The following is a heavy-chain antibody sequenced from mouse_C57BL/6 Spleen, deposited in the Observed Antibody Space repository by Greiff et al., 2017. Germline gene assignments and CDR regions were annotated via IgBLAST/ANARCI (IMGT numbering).Heavy chain of an antibody. CDR1: GYAFSSYW. D-gene: IGHD2-10*01. CDR2: IYPGDGDT. Sequence: QVQLQQSGAELVKPGASVKISCKASGYAFSSYWMNWVKQRPGKGLEWIGQIYPGDGDTNYNGKFKGKATLTADNSASTAYMQLSSLTSEDSAVYFCAREDDSYYGNLYYAMDYWGQGTSVTVSS. CDR3: AREDDSYYGNLYYAMDY. V-gene: IGHV1-80*01. J-gene: IGHJ4*01.